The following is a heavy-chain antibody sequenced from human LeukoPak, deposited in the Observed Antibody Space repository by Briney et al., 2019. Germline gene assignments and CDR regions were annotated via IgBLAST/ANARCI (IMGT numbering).Heavy chain of an antibody. CDR3: ARGRNQVLLRYLDY. J-gene: IGHJ4*02. CDR1: GDSISSYF. D-gene: IGHD3-9*01. Sequence: SETLSLTCTVSGDSISSYFWSWIRQPPGKGLEWIGYIYYTGSTNYNPSLKSRVTISVDTSKNQFSLKLTAVTAADTAFYYCARGRNQVLLRYLDYWGQGTLVTVSS. CDR2: IYYTGST. V-gene: IGHV4-59*01.